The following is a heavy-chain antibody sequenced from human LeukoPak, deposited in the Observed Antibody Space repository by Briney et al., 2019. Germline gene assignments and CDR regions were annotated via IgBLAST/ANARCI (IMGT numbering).Heavy chain of an antibody. V-gene: IGHV5-51*01. Sequence: GESLKISCKGSGYRFTSYWIGWVRQMSGKGLEWMGIIYPGDSDTRYSPSFQGQVTISADKSISTAYLQWSSLKASDTAMYYCARPGQLGEYTPYYFDYWGQGTLVTVSS. CDR2: IYPGDSDT. D-gene: IGHD3-16*01. CDR1: GYRFTSYW. CDR3: ARPGQLGEYTPYYFDY. J-gene: IGHJ4*02.